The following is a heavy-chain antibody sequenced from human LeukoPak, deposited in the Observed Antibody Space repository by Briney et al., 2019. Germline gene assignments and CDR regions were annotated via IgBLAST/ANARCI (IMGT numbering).Heavy chain of an antibody. Sequence: GGSLRLSCAASGFTFSNAWMSWVRQAPGKGLEWVGRIKSKTDGGTTDNAAPVKGRFTISRDDPKNTLYLQMNSLKTEDTAVYYCTKLAAAGPYYYYGMDVWGQGTTVTVSS. D-gene: IGHD6-13*01. CDR3: TKLAAAGPYYYYGMDV. J-gene: IGHJ6*02. V-gene: IGHV3-15*01. CDR2: IKSKTDGGTT. CDR1: GFTFSNAW.